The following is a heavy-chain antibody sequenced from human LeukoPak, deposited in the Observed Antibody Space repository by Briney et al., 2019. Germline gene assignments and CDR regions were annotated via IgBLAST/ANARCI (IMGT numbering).Heavy chain of an antibody. Sequence: PSETLSLTCAVSGYSISSGYYWGWIRQPPGKGLEWIGSIYHSGSTYYNPSLKSRVTISVDTSKNQFSLKLSSVTAADTAMYYCARQLWLRNWFDPWGQGTLVTVSS. V-gene: IGHV4-38-2*01. CDR3: ARQLWLRNWFDP. D-gene: IGHD5-18*01. CDR2: IYHSGST. CDR1: GYSISSGYY. J-gene: IGHJ5*02.